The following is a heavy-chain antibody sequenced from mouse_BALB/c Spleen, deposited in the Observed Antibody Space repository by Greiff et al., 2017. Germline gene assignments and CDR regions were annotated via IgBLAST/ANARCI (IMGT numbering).Heavy chain of an antibody. J-gene: IGHJ4*01. CDR2: IDPANGNT. V-gene: IGHV14-3*02. CDR3: ASPHSLYYAMDY. Sequence: EVQLQQSGAELVEPGASVKLSCTASGFNIKDTYMHWVKQRPEQGLEWIGRIDPANGNTKYDPKFQGKATITADTSSNTAYLQLSSLTSEDTAVYYCASPHSLYYAMDYWGQGTSVTVSS. CDR1: GFNIKDTY.